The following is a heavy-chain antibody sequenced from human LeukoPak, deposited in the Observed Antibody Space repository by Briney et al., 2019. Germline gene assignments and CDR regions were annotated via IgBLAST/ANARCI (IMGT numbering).Heavy chain of an antibody. CDR3: AKDSSSHPRGYYYYGMDV. J-gene: IGHJ6*02. V-gene: IGHV3-23*01. CDR1: GFTFSSYA. CDR2: ISGSGGST. D-gene: IGHD6-6*01. Sequence: WGSLRLTCAASGFTFSSYAVSWVRQAPGKGLEWVSAISGSGGSTYYADSVKGRFTISRDNSKNTLYLQMNSLRAEDTAVYYCAKDSSSHPRGYYYYGMDVWGQGTTVTVSS.